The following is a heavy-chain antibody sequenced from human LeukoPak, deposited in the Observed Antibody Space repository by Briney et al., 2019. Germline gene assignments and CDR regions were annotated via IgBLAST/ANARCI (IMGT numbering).Heavy chain of an antibody. Sequence: GGSLRLSCAASGFTVSGNYMSWVCQAPGKGLEWVSVIYSGGSTYYADSVKGRFTISRDNSKNTLYLQMNSLRAEDTAVYYCARDRPNYYGSGSYPVFDYWGQGTLVTVSS. J-gene: IGHJ4*02. V-gene: IGHV3-66*01. CDR1: GFTVSGNY. CDR3: ARDRPNYYGSGSYPVFDY. CDR2: IYSGGST. D-gene: IGHD3-10*01.